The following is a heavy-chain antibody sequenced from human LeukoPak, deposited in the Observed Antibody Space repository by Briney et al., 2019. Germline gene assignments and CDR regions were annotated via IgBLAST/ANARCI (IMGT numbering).Heavy chain of an antibody. CDR1: GGSISSGSYY. CDR3: ARRGSHYGSGSYYYY. D-gene: IGHD3-10*01. CDR2: IYTSGNT. V-gene: IGHV4-61*02. J-gene: IGHJ4*02. Sequence: PSQTLSLTCTVSGGSISSGSYYWSWIRQPAGKGLEWIGRIYTSGNTNYNPSLKSRVTMSVDTSKNQFSLKLSSVTAADTAVYYCARRGSHYGSGSYYYYWGQGTLVTVSS.